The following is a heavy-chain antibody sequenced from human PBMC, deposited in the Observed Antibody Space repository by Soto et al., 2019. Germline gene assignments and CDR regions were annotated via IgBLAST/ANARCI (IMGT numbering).Heavy chain of an antibody. CDR3: ARGRGVRRWLKLVHRAPSYYGMDV. D-gene: IGHD1-1*01. J-gene: IGHJ6*02. CDR1: GGSFSGYY. Sequence: PSETLSLTSAVYGGSFSGYYWSWIRQPPGKGLEWIGEINHSGSTNYNPSLKSRVTISVDTSKNQFSLKLSSVTAADTAVYYCARGRGVRRWLKLVHRAPSYYGMDVWGQGTTVTVSS. CDR2: INHSGST. V-gene: IGHV4-34*01.